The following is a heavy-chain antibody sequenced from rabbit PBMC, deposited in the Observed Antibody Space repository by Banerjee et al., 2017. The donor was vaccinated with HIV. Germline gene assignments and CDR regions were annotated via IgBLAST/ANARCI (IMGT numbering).Heavy chain of an antibody. J-gene: IGHJ4*01. V-gene: IGHV1S43*01. CDR3: VRAGVYAGSSSYTGFDFNL. CDR2: INPVFGST. CDR1: GIDFSSYS. Sequence: QEQLEESGGDLVKPEGSLTLTCKASGIDFSSYSMQWVRQAPGKGLEWIGYINPVFGSTYYANWVNGRFTISRSTSLNTVDLQMTSLTAADTATYFCVRAGVYAGSSSYTGFDFNLWGQGTLVTVS. D-gene: IGHD8-1*01.